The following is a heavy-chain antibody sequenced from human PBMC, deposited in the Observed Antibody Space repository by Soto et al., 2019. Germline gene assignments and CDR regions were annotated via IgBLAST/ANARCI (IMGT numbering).Heavy chain of an antibody. V-gene: IGHV4-59*08. CDR3: ARRYGYSFDY. CDR1: GGSISSYY. D-gene: IGHD1-1*01. Sequence: PSETLSLTCTVSGGSISSYYWSWIRQPPGKGLDWIGYIYYTGSTNYNPSLKSRVTISVDTSKNQFSLKLSSVTAADTAVYYCARRYGYSFDYWGQGTLVTVSS. J-gene: IGHJ4*02. CDR2: IYYTGST.